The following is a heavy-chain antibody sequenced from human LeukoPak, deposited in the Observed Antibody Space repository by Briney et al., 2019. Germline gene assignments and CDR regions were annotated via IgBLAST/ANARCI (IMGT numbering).Heavy chain of an antibody. CDR1: GFTSSSHE. CDR3: AELGITMIGGV. Sequence: PGGSLRLSCAASGFTSSSHEMNWVRQAPGKGLEWVSYISSSGSTIYYADSVKGRFTISRDNAKNSLYLQMNSLRAEDTAVYYCAELGITMIGGVWGKGTTVTISS. J-gene: IGHJ6*04. CDR2: ISSSGSTI. V-gene: IGHV3-48*03. D-gene: IGHD3-10*02.